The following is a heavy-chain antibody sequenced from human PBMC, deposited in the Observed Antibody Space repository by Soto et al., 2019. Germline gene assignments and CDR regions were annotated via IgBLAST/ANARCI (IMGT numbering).Heavy chain of an antibody. CDR3: ARRCGRRYDY. V-gene: IGHV4-59*08. CDR2: IYYSGGT. Sequence: SETLSLTCTVSGGSISSCYWSWIRQPPGKGLEWIGDIYYSGGTNYNRSLKSRVTISVDTSKNEFSLKLRSVTAADTAVYYCARRCGRRYDYSGPGTLDTVSS. CDR1: GGSISSCY. D-gene: IGHD2-15*01. J-gene: IGHJ4*01.